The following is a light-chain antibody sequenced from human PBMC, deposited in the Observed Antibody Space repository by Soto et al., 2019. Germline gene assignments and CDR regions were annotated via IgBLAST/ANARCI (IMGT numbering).Light chain of an antibody. J-gene: IGLJ3*02. CDR1: SSDVGAYKY. V-gene: IGLV2-8*01. Sequence: QSALTQPPSASGSPGQSVTISCTGTSSDVGAYKYVSWYQQYPGKAPKLMIYEVSKRPSGVPDRFSSSKSGNTASLTFSGLQAEDEADYYCTSYVGSNIWVFGGGTKVTVL. CDR2: EVS. CDR3: TSYVGSNIWV.